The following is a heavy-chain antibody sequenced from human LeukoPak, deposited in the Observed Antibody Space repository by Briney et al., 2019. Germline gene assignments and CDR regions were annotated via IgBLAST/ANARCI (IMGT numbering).Heavy chain of an antibody. D-gene: IGHD6-13*01. J-gene: IGHJ4*02. CDR3: ARAKAAGSYGF. Sequence: SETLSLTCTASGSSISRHCWTWIRQPPGKGLECIGYTDFTGSTNYNPSLNRRATTSLDRAKNQISLTLTSVTAADTAVYFCARAKAAGSYGFWGQGTLVTVSS. V-gene: IGHV4-59*11. CDR1: GSSISRHC. CDR2: TDFTGST.